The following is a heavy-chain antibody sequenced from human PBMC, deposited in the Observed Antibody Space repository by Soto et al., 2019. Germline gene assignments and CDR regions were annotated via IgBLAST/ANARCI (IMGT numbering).Heavy chain of an antibody. Sequence: QVLLVQSGADVKKPGASVKISCKTSGYTFTSFAIHWVRQAPGQRLEWMGLITPDDGHTRYTHNFQGRVTFSRDTSATTAYMELSRLRSEDTGVYYCTKVLYHWGQGTLVTVSS. CDR1: GYTFTSFA. D-gene: IGHD3-16*01. CDR3: TKVLYH. V-gene: IGHV1-3*01. J-gene: IGHJ4*02. CDR2: ITPDDGHT.